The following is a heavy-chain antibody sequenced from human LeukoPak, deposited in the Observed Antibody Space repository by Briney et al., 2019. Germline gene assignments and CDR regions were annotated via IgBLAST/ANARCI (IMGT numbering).Heavy chain of an antibody. CDR3: ARSGYSSGWLYFDY. J-gene: IGHJ4*02. CDR2: IKQDGSEK. CDR1: GFTFSSYW. V-gene: IGHV3-7*01. Sequence: GSLRLSCAASGFTFSSYWMSWVRQAPGKGLEWVANIKQDGSEKYYVDSVKGRFTISRDNAKNSLYLQMNSLRAEDTVVYYCARSGYSSGWLYFDYWGQGTLVTVSS. D-gene: IGHD6-19*01.